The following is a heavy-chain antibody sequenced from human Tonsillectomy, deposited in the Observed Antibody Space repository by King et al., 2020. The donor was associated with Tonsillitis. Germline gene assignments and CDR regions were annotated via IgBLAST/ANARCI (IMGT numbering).Heavy chain of an antibody. Sequence: VTLKESGPALVKPTQTLTLTCSFSGFSLKTSEMRVSWIRQPPGKALEWLARIDWDDDKFYSTSLKTMLTISKDTSKNQVVLTMTNMDPVDTATYYCARGSSGGGLDFWGQGTLVTVSS. D-gene: IGHD6-19*01. CDR1: GFSLKTSEMR. CDR2: IDWDDDK. J-gene: IGHJ4*02. CDR3: ARGSSGGGLDF. V-gene: IGHV2-70*04.